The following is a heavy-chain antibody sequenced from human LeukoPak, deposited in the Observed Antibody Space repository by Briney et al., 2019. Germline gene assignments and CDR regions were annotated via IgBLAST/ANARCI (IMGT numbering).Heavy chain of an antibody. V-gene: IGHV3-21*04. Sequence: GGSLRLSCAASGFTFSGYSMNWVRQAPGKGLEWVSSITSSSTYIYYADSVKGRFTISRDNSKNTLYLQMNSLRAEDTAVYYCATATLYYYDSSGKNDYWGQGTLVTVSS. D-gene: IGHD3-22*01. CDR2: ITSSSTYI. J-gene: IGHJ4*02. CDR1: GFTFSGYS. CDR3: ATATLYYYDSSGKNDY.